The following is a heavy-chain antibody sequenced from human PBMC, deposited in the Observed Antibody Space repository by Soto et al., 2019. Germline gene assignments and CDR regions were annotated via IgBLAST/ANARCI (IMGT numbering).Heavy chain of an antibody. V-gene: IGHV1-69*01. Sequence: QVQLVQSGAEVKKPGSSVKVSCKTSGGTFTSYAISWVRQAPGQGLEWMGGIIPIFGTANYAQQFQGRVKITAAASTRTAYMVLSSLSAEDTAVYYCARDKEYCSGGSCYELDYWGQGTLVTVSS. D-gene: IGHD2-15*01. CDR2: IIPIFGTA. CDR1: GGTFTSYA. J-gene: IGHJ4*02. CDR3: ARDKEYCSGGSCYELDY.